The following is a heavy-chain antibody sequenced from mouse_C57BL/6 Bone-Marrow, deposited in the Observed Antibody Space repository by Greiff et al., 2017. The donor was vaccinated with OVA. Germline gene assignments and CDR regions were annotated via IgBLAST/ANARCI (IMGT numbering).Heavy chain of an antibody. CDR1: GYTFTSYW. J-gene: IGHJ4*01. CDR3: ARWEYAMDY. V-gene: IGHV1-52*01. D-gene: IGHD4-1*01. CDR2: IDPSDSET. Sequence: QVQLQQPGAELVRPGSSVKLSCKASGYTFTSYWMHWVKQRPIQGLEWIGNIDPSDSETHYNQKFKDKATLTGDKSSSTAYMQLSSLTSEDSAVYYCARWEYAMDYWGQGTSVTVSS.